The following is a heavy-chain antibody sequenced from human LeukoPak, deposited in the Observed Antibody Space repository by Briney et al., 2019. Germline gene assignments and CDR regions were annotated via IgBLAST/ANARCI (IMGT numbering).Heavy chain of an antibody. D-gene: IGHD2/OR15-2a*01. Sequence: ASVKVCCKTSASTFSTYGINWVRQAPGRGIAWMGGDYNGERSYPQQFQGRVTMTTEGSTSTAYMDLTSVTSADTAVYFCARVTVVTTSPWSWGPKNIGQEVNWFDPWGQGTQVTVSS. CDR3: ARVTVVTTSPWSWGPKNIGQEVNWFDP. CDR1: ASTFSTYG. V-gene: IGHV1-18*01. CDR2: DYNGER. J-gene: IGHJ5*01.